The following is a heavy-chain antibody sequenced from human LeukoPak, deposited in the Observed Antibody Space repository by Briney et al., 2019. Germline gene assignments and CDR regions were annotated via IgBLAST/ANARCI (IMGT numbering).Heavy chain of an antibody. D-gene: IGHD2-8*01. CDR3: AKDMGDIVLMVYAIDSGLDY. V-gene: IGHV3-43*02. Sequence: GGSLRLSCAASGFTFDDYAMHWVRQAPGKGLEWVSLISGDGGSTYYADSVKGRFTISRDNSKNSLYLQMNSLRTEDTALYYCAKDMGDIVLMVYAIDSGLDYWGQGTLVTVSS. CDR2: ISGDGGST. CDR1: GFTFDDYA. J-gene: IGHJ4*02.